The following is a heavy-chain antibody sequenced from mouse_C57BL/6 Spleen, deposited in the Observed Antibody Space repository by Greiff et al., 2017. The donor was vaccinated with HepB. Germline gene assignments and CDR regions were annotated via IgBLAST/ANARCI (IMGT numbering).Heavy chain of an antibody. CDR3: TREMGRYYGSSYENWYFDV. D-gene: IGHD1-1*01. J-gene: IGHJ1*03. V-gene: IGHV1-15*01. CDR2: IDPETGGT. CDR1: GYTFTDYE. Sequence: VQLQQSGAELVRPGASVTLSCKASGYTFTDYEMHWVKQTPVHGLEWIGAIDPETGGTAYNQKFKGKAILTADKSSSTAYMELRSLKSEDSAVYYYTREMGRYYGSSYENWYFDVWGTGTTVTVSS.